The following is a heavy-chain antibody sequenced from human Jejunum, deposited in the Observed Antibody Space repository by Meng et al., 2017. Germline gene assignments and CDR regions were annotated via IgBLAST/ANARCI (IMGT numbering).Heavy chain of an antibody. Sequence: QVQMEQSGAEVRKPGASVTVSCRASGYTRNGFYMHWVRQAPGQGLEWMGRINTNTGGTNYAQNFKGSITLTRDTSTVYMEVNRLRSDDTAMYYCAGRNYNYDDYLDFWGRGTLVTVSS. J-gene: IGHJ4*02. V-gene: IGHV1-2*06. CDR3: AGRNYNYDDYLDF. D-gene: IGHD5-24*01. CDR1: GYTRNGFY. CDR2: INTNTGGT.